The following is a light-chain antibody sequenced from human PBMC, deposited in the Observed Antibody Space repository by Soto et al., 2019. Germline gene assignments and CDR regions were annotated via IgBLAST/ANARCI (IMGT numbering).Light chain of an antibody. CDR1: QSVSSSY. V-gene: IGKV3-20*01. J-gene: IGKJ1*01. CDR2: GAS. Sequence: EILVTQYPGTLSLSPGERATLSCRASQSVSSSYLAWYQQKPGQAPRLLIYGASSRATGIPDRFSGSGSGTDFTLTISSLQPEDVATYYCQKYNSAPWTCGQGTK. CDR3: QKYNSAPWT.